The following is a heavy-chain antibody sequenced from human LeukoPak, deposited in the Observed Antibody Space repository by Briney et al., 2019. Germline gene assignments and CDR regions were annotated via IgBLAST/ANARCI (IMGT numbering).Heavy chain of an antibody. CDR2: IYYSGSI. CDR3: ARENPSGYYNRPIDY. J-gene: IGHJ4*02. D-gene: IGHD3-22*01. V-gene: IGHV4-59*01. Sequence: PSETLSLICTVSGASISSYYWSWIRQPPGKGLEWIGDIYYSGSIKYNPSLKSRVTTSVDTSKNQFSLKLSSVTAADTAIYYCARENPSGYYNRPIDYWGQGTLVTVSS. CDR1: GASISSYY.